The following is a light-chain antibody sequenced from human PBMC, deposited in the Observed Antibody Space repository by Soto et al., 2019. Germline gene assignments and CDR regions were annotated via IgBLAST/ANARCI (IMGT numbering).Light chain of an antibody. V-gene: IGKV3-11*01. CDR1: QSVSSY. J-gene: IGKJ5*01. CDR2: DVS. Sequence: EIVLTQSPATLSLSPGERATLSCRASQSVSSYLAWYQHKPGQPPRLLIYDVSNRATGIPARFSGSGSGTDFTLTISGLEPEDFAVYYCQQRSNWPITVGQGTRLEIK. CDR3: QQRSNWPIT.